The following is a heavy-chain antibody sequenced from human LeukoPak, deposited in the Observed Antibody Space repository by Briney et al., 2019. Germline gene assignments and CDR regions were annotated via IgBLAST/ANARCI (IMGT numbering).Heavy chain of an antibody. CDR2: IYYSGST. J-gene: IGHJ4*02. V-gene: IGHV4-59*08. CDR3: ARSRYGDHVGYFDY. Sequence: PSETLSLTCTVSGGSISSYYWSWIRQPPGKGLEWIGYIYYSGSTNYNPSLKSRVTISVDTSKNQFSLKLSSVTAADTAVYYCARSRYGDHVGYFDYWGQGTLVTVSS. CDR1: GGSISSYY. D-gene: IGHD4-17*01.